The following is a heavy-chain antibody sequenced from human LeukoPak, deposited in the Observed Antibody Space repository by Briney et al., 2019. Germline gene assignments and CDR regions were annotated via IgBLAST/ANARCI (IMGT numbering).Heavy chain of an antibody. V-gene: IGHV4-34*01. J-gene: IGHJ4*02. CDR3: ARVHPSYYYGSGSSDY. CDR2: INHSGST. Sequence: TSETLSLTCAAYGGSFSGYYWSWIRQPPGKGLEWIGEINHSGSTNYNPSLKSRVTISVDTSKNQFSLKLSSVTAADTAVYYCARVHPSYYYGSGSSDYWGQGTLVTVSS. CDR1: GGSFSGYY. D-gene: IGHD3-10*01.